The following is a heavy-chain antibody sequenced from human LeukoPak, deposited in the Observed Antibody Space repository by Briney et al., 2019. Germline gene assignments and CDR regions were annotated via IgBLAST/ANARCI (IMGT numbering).Heavy chain of an antibody. CDR2: IYTSGST. V-gene: IGHV4-61*02. CDR3: ATEDYGGAFDI. Sequence: SETLSLTCTVSGGSISSGSYYWSWIRQPAGKGLEWIGRIYTSGSTNYNPSLKSRVTISVDTSKNQFSLKLSSVTAADTAVYYCATEDYGGAFDIWGQGTMVTVSS. CDR1: GGSISSGSYY. J-gene: IGHJ3*02. D-gene: IGHD4-17*01.